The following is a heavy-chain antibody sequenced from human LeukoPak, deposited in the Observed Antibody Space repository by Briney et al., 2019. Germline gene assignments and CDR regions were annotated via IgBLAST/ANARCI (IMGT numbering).Heavy chain of an antibody. V-gene: IGHV3-23*01. CDR1: GFMFGRFA. Sequence: PGGSLRLSCAASGFMFGRFAMSWVRQAPGKGLEWVAAISATGGTTYYADSVKGRFTISRDNAKNSLYLQMNSLRAEDTAVYYCAELGITMIGGVWGKGTTVTISS. CDR3: AELGITMIGGV. J-gene: IGHJ6*04. D-gene: IGHD3-10*02. CDR2: ISATGGTT.